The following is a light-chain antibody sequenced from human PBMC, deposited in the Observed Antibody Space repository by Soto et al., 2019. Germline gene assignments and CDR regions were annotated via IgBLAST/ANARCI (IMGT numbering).Light chain of an antibody. Sequence: EIVLTQSPATLPLSPGERATLSCRAIQSVSSYLAWYQQKPGKAARLLIYDASNRATGIPARFSGSGSGTDFTLTISSLEAADFAVYYCQQRSNWPPLITFGQGTRLEIK. CDR3: QQRSNWPPLIT. CDR1: QSVSSY. V-gene: IGKV3-11*01. J-gene: IGKJ5*01. CDR2: DAS.